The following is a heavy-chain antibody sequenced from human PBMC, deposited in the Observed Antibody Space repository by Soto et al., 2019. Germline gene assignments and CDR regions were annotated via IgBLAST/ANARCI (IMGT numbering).Heavy chain of an antibody. CDR1: GGTFSSYT. V-gene: IGHV1-69*04. CDR2: IIPILGIA. D-gene: IGHD3-10*01. CDR3: ATDLSMVRASGGMDV. J-gene: IGHJ6*02. Sequence: ASVKVSCKASGGTFSSYTISWVRQAPGQGLEWMGRIIPILGIANYAQKFQGRVTIAADKSTGTAYMELSSLRSEDTAVYYCATDLSMVRASGGMDVWGQGTTVTVSS.